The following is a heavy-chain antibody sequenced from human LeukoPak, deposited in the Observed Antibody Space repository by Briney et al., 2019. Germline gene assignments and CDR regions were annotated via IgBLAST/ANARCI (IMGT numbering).Heavy chain of an antibody. CDR1: GFTFSSYV. CDR2: ISGSGGST. J-gene: IGHJ4*02. D-gene: IGHD1-26*01. V-gene: IGHV3-23*01. CDR3: AKDNSSGSYYRGPTFDY. Sequence: PGGSLRLSCAASGFTFSSYVMSWVRQTPGKGLKWVSTISGSGGSTYYADSVKGRFTISRDNSKNTLYLQMNSLRAEDTAIYYCAKDNSSGSYYRGPTFDYWGQGTLVSVSS.